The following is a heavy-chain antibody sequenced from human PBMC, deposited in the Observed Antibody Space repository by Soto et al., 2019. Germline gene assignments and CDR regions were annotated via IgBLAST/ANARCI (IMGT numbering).Heavy chain of an antibody. Sequence: QITLKESGPTLVKPTQTLTLTCAFYGFSLATDGVGVSWIRQSPGKALEWLALIYWSGDKRYSPSLKSRLTITKVTSGNQVVLIMTNLDPMDTATYYCVHETRWLQMDSWGQGVPVTVSS. D-gene: IGHD5-12*01. J-gene: IGHJ4*02. CDR2: IYWSGDK. V-gene: IGHV2-5*01. CDR3: VHETRWLQMDS. CDR1: GFSLATDGVG.